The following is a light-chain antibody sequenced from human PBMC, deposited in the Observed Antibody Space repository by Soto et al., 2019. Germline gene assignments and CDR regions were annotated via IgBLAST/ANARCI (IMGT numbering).Light chain of an antibody. V-gene: IGKV1-33*01. Sequence: DIQMTQSPSSLSASVGDRVTITCQASVDIDNYLNWYQQKPGQAPKLLIYGASNLEAGVPSRFSGSGSGTDYVFGISRIQPEDFATYYCQQNKNLPVTFGGGTKVE. CDR1: VDIDNY. CDR2: GAS. CDR3: QQNKNLPVT. J-gene: IGKJ4*01.